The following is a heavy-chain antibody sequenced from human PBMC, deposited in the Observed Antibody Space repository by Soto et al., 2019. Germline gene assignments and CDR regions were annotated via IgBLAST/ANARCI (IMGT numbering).Heavy chain of an antibody. V-gene: IGHV3-74*01. D-gene: IGHD3-3*01. CDR3: ARDPYDFWSGHMDV. J-gene: IGHJ6*03. CDR1: GFTFSSYW. CDR2: INSDGSSK. Sequence: EVQLVESGGGLVQPGGSLRLSCAASGFTFSSYWMHWVRQAPGKGLVWVSRINSDGSSKSYADSVKGRFTISRDNAKNKLYLQMNSLRAEDTAVYYCARDPYDFWSGHMDVWGKGTTVTVSS.